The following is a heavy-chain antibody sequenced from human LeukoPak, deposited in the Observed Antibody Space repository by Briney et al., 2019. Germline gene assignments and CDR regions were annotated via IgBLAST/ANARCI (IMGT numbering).Heavy chain of an antibody. J-gene: IGHJ4*02. CDR1: GFTFSSYE. Sequence: AGSLRLSCAASGFTFSSYEMNWVRQAPGKGLEWVSYISSSGGTIYYADSVKGRFTISRDNAKNSLYLQMNRLRAEDTAVHYCARGVPNYYDSSGERDYWVQGTLVTDCS. V-gene: IGHV3-48*03. CDR2: ISSSGGTI. CDR3: ARGVPNYYDSSGERDY. D-gene: IGHD3-22*01.